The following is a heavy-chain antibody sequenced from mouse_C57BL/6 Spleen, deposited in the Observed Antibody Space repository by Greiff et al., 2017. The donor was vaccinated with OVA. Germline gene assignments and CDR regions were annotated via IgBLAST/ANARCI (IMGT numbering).Heavy chain of an antibody. D-gene: IGHD2-3*01. CDR2: IDPSDSET. V-gene: IGHV1-52*01. J-gene: IGHJ1*03. CDR3: ARDDGYYWYFDV. CDR1: GYTFTSYW. Sequence: QVQLQQPGAELVRPGSSVKLSCKASGYTFTSYWMHWVKQRPIQGLEWIGNIDPSDSETHYNQKFKDKATLTVDKSSSTAYMQLSSLTSEDSAVYYCARDDGYYWYFDVWGTGTTVTVSS.